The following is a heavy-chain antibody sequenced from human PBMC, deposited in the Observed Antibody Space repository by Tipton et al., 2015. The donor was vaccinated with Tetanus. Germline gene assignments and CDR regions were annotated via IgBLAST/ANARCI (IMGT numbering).Heavy chain of an antibody. CDR3: ASRGTLRL. CDR2: ISQSGST. V-gene: IGHV4-4*02. Sequence: SLRLSCTVSGVSISNQIWWSWVRQPPGKGLEWIGEISQSGSTDYNPSLKSRLTISVDRSKNHFTLELRSVTVADTAFYYCASRGTLRLWGPGTLVTVSS. J-gene: IGHJ4*02. CDR1: GVSISNQIW.